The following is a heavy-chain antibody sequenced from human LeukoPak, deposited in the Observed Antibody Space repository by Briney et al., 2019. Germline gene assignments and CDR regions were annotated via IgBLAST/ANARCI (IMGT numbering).Heavy chain of an antibody. J-gene: IGHJ5*02. Sequence: PGGSLRLSCAASGLTFSSCAMHWVRQAPGKGLEWVAVISYDGSNKYYADSVKGRFTISRDNSKNTLYLQMNSLRAEDTAVYYCAREQFAYCGGDCYRNGFDPWGQGTLVTVSS. CDR2: ISYDGSNK. CDR3: AREQFAYCGGDCYRNGFDP. CDR1: GLTFSSCA. D-gene: IGHD2-21*02. V-gene: IGHV3-30-3*01.